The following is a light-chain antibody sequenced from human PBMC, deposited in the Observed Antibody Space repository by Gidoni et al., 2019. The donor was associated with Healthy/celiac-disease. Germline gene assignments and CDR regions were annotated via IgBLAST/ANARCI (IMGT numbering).Light chain of an antibody. J-gene: IGKJ1*01. CDR3: QQYNSPGT. CDR2: KAS. V-gene: IGKV1-5*03. Sequence: DIQMTQSPSTLSASVGDRVTITCRASQSISSWLAWYQQKPGKAPKLRIYKASSLESGVPSRFSGSGSGTEFTLTISSLQPDDFATYYCQQYNSPGTFGQGTKVEIK. CDR1: QSISSW.